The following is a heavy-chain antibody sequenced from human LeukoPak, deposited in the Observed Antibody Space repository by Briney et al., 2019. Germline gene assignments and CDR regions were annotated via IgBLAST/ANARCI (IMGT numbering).Heavy chain of an antibody. Sequence: SETLSLTCTVSGGSISSSSYYWGWIRQPPGKGLEWIGSIYYSGSTYYNPSLKSRVTISVDTSKNQFSLKLSSVTAADTAVYYCARLPRWGSYYFDYWGQETLVTVSS. CDR1: GGSISSSSYY. CDR3: ARLPRWGSYYFDY. D-gene: IGHD5-24*01. CDR2: IYYSGST. J-gene: IGHJ4*02. V-gene: IGHV4-39*01.